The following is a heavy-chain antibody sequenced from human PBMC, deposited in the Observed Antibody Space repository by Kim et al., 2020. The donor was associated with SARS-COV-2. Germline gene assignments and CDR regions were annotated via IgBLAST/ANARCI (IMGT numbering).Heavy chain of an antibody. D-gene: IGHD1-1*01. CDR3: ARGEPPSVHLDS. CDR2: IYYNGNT. V-gene: IGHV4-61*01. J-gene: IGHJ4*02. CDR1: GGSVSSDSYY. Sequence: SETLSLTCTVSGGSVSSDSYYWSWIRQPPGKGLEWIGYIYYNGNTNYNPSLKSRLTMSVDTSKNQFSLKLRSVTAADTAVYYCARGEPPSVHLDSWGQGTLVIVPS.